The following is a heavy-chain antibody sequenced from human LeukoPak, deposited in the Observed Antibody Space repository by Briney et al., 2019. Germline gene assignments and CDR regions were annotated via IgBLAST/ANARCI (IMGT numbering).Heavy chain of an antibody. D-gene: IGHD3-16*01. CDR1: EFTFSIYW. V-gene: IGHV3-7*01. J-gene: IGHJ4*02. CDR3: ARENSGGSAFDY. CDR2: INQGGSER. Sequence: PVGSLRLSCAASEFTFSIYWMSWVRQAPGKGLEWVANINQGGSERYYVDSVKGRFTISRDNAKNSLYLQMNNLRADDTAVYYCARENSGGSAFDYWGQGTLVTVSS.